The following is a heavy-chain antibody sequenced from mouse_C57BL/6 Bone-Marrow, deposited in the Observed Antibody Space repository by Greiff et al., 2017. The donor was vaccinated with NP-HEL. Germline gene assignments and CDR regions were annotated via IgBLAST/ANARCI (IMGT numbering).Heavy chain of an antibody. V-gene: IGHV1-50*01. J-gene: IGHJ3*01. CDR1: GYTFTSYW. D-gene: IGHD2-4*01. Sequence: QVQLQQPGAELVKPGASVKLSCKASGYTFTSYWMQWVKQRPGQGLEWIGEIDPSDSYTNYNQKFKGKATLTVDTSSSTAYMQLSSLTSEYSAVYYCARSRDYDWFAYWCQGSLVTVSA. CDR2: IDPSDSYT. CDR3: ARSRDYDWFAY.